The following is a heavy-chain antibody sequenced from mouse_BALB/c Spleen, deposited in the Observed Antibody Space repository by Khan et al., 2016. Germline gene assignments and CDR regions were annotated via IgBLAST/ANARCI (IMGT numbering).Heavy chain of an antibody. Sequence: QIQLVQSGPELKKPGETVKISCKASGYTFTNYGMNWVKQAPGKGLKWMGWINTYTGEPTYADDFKGRFAFSLETSASTAYLQINNLKNEDTATYFCARGLHYCGYWFASWGQGTLVTVSA. D-gene: IGHD1-2*01. CDR3: ARGLHYCGYWFAS. J-gene: IGHJ3*01. CDR1: GYTFTNYG. CDR2: INTYTGEP. V-gene: IGHV9-3-1*01.